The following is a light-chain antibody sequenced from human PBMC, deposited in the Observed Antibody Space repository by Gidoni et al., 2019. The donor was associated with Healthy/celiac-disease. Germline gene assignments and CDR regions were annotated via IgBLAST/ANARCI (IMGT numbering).Light chain of an antibody. CDR1: QGISSY. CDR2: AAS. CDR3: RQYYSYPYT. Sequence: ASRITHSPASFPASTVDRVTITCRASQGISSYLAWYQQKPGKAPQLLIYAASTLQTGVPSRFSGSGAGTDFTLTISCLQSEDFATYYCRQYYSYPYTFGQGTKLEIK. V-gene: IGKV1-8*01. J-gene: IGKJ2*01.